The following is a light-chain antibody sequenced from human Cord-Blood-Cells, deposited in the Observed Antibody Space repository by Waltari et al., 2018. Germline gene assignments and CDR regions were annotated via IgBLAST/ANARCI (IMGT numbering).Light chain of an antibody. CDR2: KAS. Sequence: DIQTPQSPSTLSASVGARGTITCRASQSISSWLAWYQQKTGKAPKLLIYKASSLESGVPSRFRGSGSGTEFTLTISSLQPDDFATYYCQQYNSYSTFGQGTKVEIK. V-gene: IGKV1-5*03. J-gene: IGKJ1*01. CDR1: QSISSW. CDR3: QQYNSYST.